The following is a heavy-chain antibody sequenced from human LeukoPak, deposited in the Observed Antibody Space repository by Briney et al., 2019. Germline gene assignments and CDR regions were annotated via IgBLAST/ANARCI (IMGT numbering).Heavy chain of an antibody. CDR3: ASPRGDDSGGYYTWYFHH. V-gene: IGHV4-4*09. CDR2: GST. CDR1: GGSISSYY. D-gene: IGHD3-22*01. Sequence: SETLSLTCRVSGGSISSYYWSWIRQPPGKGLEWIGSGSTYYNPSLKSRVTISVDTSKNQFSLKLSSVTAADTAVYFCASPRGDDSGGYYTWYFHHWGQGILVTVSS. J-gene: IGHJ1*01.